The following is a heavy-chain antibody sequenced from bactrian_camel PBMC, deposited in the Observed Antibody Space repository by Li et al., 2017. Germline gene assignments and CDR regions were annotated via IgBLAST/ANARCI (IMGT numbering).Heavy chain of an antibody. D-gene: IGHD6*01. V-gene: IGHV3S1*01. CDR1: GYTYSTYC. Sequence: HVQLVESGGGLVQPGGSLRLSCAASGYTYSTYCMGWFRQAPGKQREGVATLDSDGGNTYADSVKGRFTISRDNAKNTLYLQMNSLKPEDTAVYYCAARSIGAWGQGTQVTVS. CDR2: LDSDGGNT. CDR3: AARSIGA. J-gene: IGHJ4*01.